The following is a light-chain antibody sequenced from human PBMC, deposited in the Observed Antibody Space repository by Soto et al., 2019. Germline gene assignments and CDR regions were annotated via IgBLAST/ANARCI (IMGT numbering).Light chain of an antibody. Sequence: DIQMTQSPSTLSASLGDRVTITGRASQSMSRWLAWYQQKRGKAPKLLIHKESRLESGVPLRFSGSGPGTECTLTISSLKTDDFANFDCQHYHGFSIPFPQETRLHISCT. J-gene: IGKJ2*02. CDR1: QSMSRW. CDR2: KES. V-gene: IGKV1-5*03. CDR3: QHYHGFSIPFPQETRLHISCT.